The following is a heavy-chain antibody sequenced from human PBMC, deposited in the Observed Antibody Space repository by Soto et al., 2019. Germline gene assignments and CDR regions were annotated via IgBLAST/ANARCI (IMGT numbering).Heavy chain of an antibody. CDR3: AADLSSGWSGY. D-gene: IGHD6-19*01. CDR2: ISSSSSYI. CDR1: GFTFTSYS. V-gene: IGHV3-21*01. Sequence: GGSLRLSCAASGFTFTSYSMNWVRQAPGKGLEWVSSISSSSSYIYYADSVKGRFTISRDNAKNSLYLQMNSLRAEDTAVYYCAADLSSGWSGYWGQGTLVTVSS. J-gene: IGHJ4*02.